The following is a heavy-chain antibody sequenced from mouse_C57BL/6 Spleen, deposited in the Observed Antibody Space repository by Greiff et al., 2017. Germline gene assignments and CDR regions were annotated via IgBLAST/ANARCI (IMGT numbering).Heavy chain of an antibody. CDR3: ARKDGSSPAWFAY. J-gene: IGHJ3*01. Sequence: QVQLQQPGAELVKPGASVKLSCKASGYTFTSYWMHWVKQRPGQGLEWIGMIHPNSGSTNYNEKFKSKATLTVDKSSSTAYMQLSSLTSADSAVYYGARKDGSSPAWFAYWGQGTLVTVSA. CDR2: IHPNSGST. CDR1: GYTFTSYW. D-gene: IGHD1-1*01. V-gene: IGHV1-64*01.